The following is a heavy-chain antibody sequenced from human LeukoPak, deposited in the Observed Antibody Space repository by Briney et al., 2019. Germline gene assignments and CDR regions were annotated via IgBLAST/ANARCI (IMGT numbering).Heavy chain of an antibody. V-gene: IGHV1-69*13. D-gene: IGHD5-12*01. J-gene: IGHJ4*02. Sequence: EASVKVSCKASGGTFSSYAISWVRQAPGQGLEWMGGIIPIFGTANYAQKFQGRVTITADESTSTAYMELSSLRSEDTAVYYCASTFDSGFRYWGQGTLVTVSS. CDR2: IIPIFGTA. CDR3: ASTFDSGFRY. CDR1: GGTFSSYA.